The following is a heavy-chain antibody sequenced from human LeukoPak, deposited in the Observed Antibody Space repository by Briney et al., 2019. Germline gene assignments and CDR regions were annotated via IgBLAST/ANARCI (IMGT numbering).Heavy chain of an antibody. V-gene: IGHV3-23*01. J-gene: IGHJ3*02. CDR1: GFTFSSYA. Sequence: GGSLRLSCAASGFTFSSYAMSWVRQAPGKGLEWVSAISGSGGSTYYADSVKGRFTISRDNSKNTPYLQMNSLRAEDTAVYYCAKLSGYSGGAFDIWGQGTMVTVSS. CDR3: AKLSGYSGGAFDI. CDR2: ISGSGGST. D-gene: IGHD3-22*01.